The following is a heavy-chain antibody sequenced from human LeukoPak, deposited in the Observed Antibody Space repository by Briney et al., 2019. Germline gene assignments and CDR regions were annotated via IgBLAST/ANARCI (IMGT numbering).Heavy chain of an antibody. CDR1: GGSLSSSSYY. J-gene: IGHJ4*02. CDR2: IYYSGST. CDR3: QAGGYDFWSGYPYNFDY. D-gene: IGHD3-3*01. Sequence: SETLSLTCTVSGGSLSSSSYYWGWIRQPPGKGLEWIGCIYYSGSTYYNPSLKSRVTISVDTSKNQFSLKLSSVTAADTAVYYCQAGGYDFWSGYPYNFDYWGQGTLVTVSS. V-gene: IGHV4-39*01.